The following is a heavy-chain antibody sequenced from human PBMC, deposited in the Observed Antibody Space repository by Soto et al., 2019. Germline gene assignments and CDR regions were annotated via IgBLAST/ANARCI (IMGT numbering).Heavy chain of an antibody. D-gene: IGHD6-13*01. CDR1: GYTFSNFW. V-gene: IGHV5-51*01. J-gene: IGHJ4*02. Sequence: VESLKISCQCSGYTFSNFWIGWVGQLPGKGLEWMGIIYPGDHETRYSPSFHGKVTISADKSINTAYLQWNSLEASDTAFYFCARSPRSSPYFDYWGQGALVTVSS. CDR3: ARSPRSSPYFDY. CDR2: IYPGDHET.